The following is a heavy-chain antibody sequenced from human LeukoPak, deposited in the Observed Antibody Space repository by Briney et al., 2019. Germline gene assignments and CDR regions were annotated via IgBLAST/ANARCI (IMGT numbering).Heavy chain of an antibody. V-gene: IGHV3-23*01. CDR2: ISGIGGST. J-gene: IGHJ4*02. CDR3: AKDSYYDYVWGIHRYTNQFDY. Sequence: GGTLRLSCAASGFTFSSYGMSWVRQAPGKGLEWVSAISGIGGSTYYADSVKGRFTISRDNSKNTLCLQMNSLRAEDTAVYYCAKDSYYDYVWGIHRYTNQFDYWGQGTLVTVSS. CDR1: GFTFSSYG. D-gene: IGHD3-16*02.